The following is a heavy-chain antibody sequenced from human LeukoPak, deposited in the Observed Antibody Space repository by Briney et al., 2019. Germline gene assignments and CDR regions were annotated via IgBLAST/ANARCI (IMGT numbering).Heavy chain of an antibody. CDR2: IYYSGYT. J-gene: IGHJ2*01. CDR1: GDSISSYY. CDR3: ARTYGSSGLGYFDL. V-gene: IGHV4-59*13. D-gene: IGHD6-13*01. Sequence: KPSETLSLTCTVSGDSISSYYWSWIRQPPGKGLEWIGYIYYSGYTNYNPSLKSRVTISVDTSKNQFSLKLSSVTAADTAVYYCARTYGSSGLGYFDLWGRGTLVTVSS.